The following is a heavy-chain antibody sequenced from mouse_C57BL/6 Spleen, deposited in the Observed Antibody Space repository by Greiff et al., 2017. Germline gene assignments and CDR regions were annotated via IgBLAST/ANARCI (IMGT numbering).Heavy chain of an antibody. J-gene: IGHJ2*01. V-gene: IGHV5-6*01. Sequence: EVMLVESGGDLVKPGGSLKLSCAASGFTFSSYGMSWVRQTPDKRLEWVATISSGGSYTYYPDSVKGRFTISRDNAKNTLYLQMSSLKSEDTAMYYCARHPRGYVDYWGQGTTLTGSS. CDR3: ARHPRGYVDY. CDR2: ISSGGSYT. CDR1: GFTFSSYG.